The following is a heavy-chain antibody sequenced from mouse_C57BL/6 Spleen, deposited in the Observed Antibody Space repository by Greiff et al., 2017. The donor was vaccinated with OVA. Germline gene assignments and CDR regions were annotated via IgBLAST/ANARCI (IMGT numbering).Heavy chain of an antibody. Sequence: VKLQESGPGLVAPSQSLSITCTVSGFSLTSYGVSWVRQPPGKGLEWLGVIWGDGSTNYHSALISRLSISKDNSKSQVFLKLNSLQTDDTATYYCAKPAATMITTLTYYAMDYWGQGTSVTVSS. D-gene: IGHD2-4*01. V-gene: IGHV2-3*01. CDR3: AKPAATMITTLTYYAMDY. CDR1: GFSLTSYG. CDR2: IWGDGST. J-gene: IGHJ4*01.